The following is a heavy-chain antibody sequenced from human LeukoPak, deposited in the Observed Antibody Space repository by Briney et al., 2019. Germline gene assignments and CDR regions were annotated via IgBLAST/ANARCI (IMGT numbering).Heavy chain of an antibody. J-gene: IGHJ4*02. V-gene: IGHV1-2*02. CDR3: ARPRGLRDLNY. D-gene: IGHD2-21*02. Sequence: ASVKVSCKASEYTFTTYYMHWVRQAPGQGLEWMGWINPNSGGTNYAQKFQGRVTMTRDTSISTAYMELSRLRSDDTAVYYCARPRGLRDLNYWGQGTLVTVSS. CDR2: INPNSGGT. CDR1: EYTFTTYY.